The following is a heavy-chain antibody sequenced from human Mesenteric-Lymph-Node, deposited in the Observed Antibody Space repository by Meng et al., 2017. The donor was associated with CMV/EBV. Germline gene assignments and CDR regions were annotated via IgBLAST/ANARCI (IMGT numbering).Heavy chain of an antibody. Sequence: LSCAASGFSFSGYHMPWIRPGPGQELEWLSYISSGSSYINYADSVKGRFTISRDNAKNSLYLDMNSLRAEDTAVYYCAGGSMGEFRWGQGTLVTVSS. D-gene: IGHD1-26*01. V-gene: IGHV3-11*06. CDR2: ISSGSSYI. J-gene: IGHJ4*02. CDR3: AGGSMGEFR. CDR1: GFSFSGYH.